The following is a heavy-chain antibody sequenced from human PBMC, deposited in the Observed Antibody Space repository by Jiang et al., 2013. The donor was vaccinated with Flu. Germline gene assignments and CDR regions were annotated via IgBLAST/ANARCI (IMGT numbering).Heavy chain of an antibody. CDR1: GGTFSSYA. V-gene: IGHV1-69*06. CDR3: ARDNYGGNSESWFDP. Sequence: EVKKPGSSVKVSCKASGGTFSSYAISWVRQAPGQGLEWMGGIIPIFGTANYAQKFQGRVTITADKSTSTAYMELSSLRSEDTAVYYCARDNYGGNSESWFDPWGQGTLVTVSS. D-gene: IGHD4-23*01. J-gene: IGHJ5*02. CDR2: IIPIFGTA.